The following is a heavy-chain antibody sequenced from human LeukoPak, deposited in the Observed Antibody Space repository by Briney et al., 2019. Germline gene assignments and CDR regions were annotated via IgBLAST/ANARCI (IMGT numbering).Heavy chain of an antibody. V-gene: IGHV4-4*07. Sequence: SETLSLTCTVSGGSISSYYWSWIRQPAGKGLEWIGRIYTSGSTNYNPSLKSRVTMSVDTSKNQFSLKLSSVTAADTAVYYCARGLLNYYYYYMDVWGKGTTVTISS. J-gene: IGHJ6*03. CDR2: IYTSGST. CDR3: ARGLLNYYYYYMDV. CDR1: GGSISSYY. D-gene: IGHD2/OR15-2a*01.